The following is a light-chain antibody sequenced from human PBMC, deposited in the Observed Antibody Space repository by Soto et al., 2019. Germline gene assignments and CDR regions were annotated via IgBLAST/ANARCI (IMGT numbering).Light chain of an antibody. J-gene: IGKJ2*01. V-gene: IGKV3-20*01. CDR2: GAS. CDR3: QQYRSSPPST. Sequence: EIVLTQSPGTLSLSSGERATLSCRASQSVSSSYLAWYQQKPGQAPRLLIYGASSRATGIPDRFSGSGSGTDFTLTISRLEPEDFAVYYCQQYRSSPPSTFGQGTKLEVK. CDR1: QSVSSSY.